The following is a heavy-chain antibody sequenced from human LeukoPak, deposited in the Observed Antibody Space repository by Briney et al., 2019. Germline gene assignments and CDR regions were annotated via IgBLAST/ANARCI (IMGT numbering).Heavy chain of an antibody. CDR2: ISSNGGST. V-gene: IGHV3-64*01. J-gene: IGHJ4*02. CDR3: ASGFWSGYMDY. D-gene: IGHD3-3*01. Sequence: PGGSLRLSCAASGFTFSSYAMHWVRQAPGKGLEYVSAISSNGGSTYYANSVKGRFTISRDNSKNTLYLQMGGLRAEDMAVYYCASGFWSGYMDYWGQGTLVTVSS. CDR1: GFTFSSYA.